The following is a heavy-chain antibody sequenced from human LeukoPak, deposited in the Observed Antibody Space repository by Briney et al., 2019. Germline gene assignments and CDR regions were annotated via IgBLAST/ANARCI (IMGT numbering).Heavy chain of an antibody. D-gene: IGHD6-13*01. J-gene: IGHJ3*02. CDR2: ISSSSSYI. CDR1: GFTFSSYE. CDR3: TRGGIAAQRRDVFDI. V-gene: IGHV3-21*01. Sequence: GGSLRLSCAASGFTFSSYEMNWVRQAPGQGLEWVSSISSSSSYIYYAESVKGRFTISRDNAKNSLYLQINSLRAEDTAVYYCTRGGIAAQRRDVFDIWGQGTMVTVSS.